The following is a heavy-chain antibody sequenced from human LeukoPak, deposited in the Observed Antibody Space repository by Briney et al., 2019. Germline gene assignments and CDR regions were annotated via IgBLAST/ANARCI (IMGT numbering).Heavy chain of an antibody. D-gene: IGHD3-3*01. CDR2: IYSSGST. CDR1: GGSISSYY. V-gene: IGHV4-4*07. J-gene: IGHJ4*02. Sequence: KASDTLSLTCTVTGGSISSYYWSWIRQPAGKGLEWIGRIYSSGSTNYNPSLQSRVTMPVDTSKNQFSLKLSSVTAADTAVYYCARDSKQYDFWKGDHHFDYWGQGTLVTVSS. CDR3: ARDSKQYDFWKGDHHFDY.